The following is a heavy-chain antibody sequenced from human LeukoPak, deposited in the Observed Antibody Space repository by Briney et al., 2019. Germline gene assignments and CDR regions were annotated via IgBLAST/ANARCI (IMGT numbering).Heavy chain of an antibody. CDR2: INPSGGST. CDR3: ARDRGFLEWFLDY. Sequence: ASVKVSCKASGYTFISYYIQWVRLAPGQGLEWMGIINPSGGSTSYAQKFQGRVTMTRDTSTSTVYMELSSLRSEDTAVYYCARDRGFLEWFLDYWGQGTVVTVSS. CDR1: GYTFISYY. J-gene: IGHJ4*02. V-gene: IGHV1-46*01. D-gene: IGHD3-3*01.